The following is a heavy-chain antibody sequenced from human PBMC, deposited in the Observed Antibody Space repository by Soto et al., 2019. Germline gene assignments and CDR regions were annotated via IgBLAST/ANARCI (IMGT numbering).Heavy chain of an antibody. J-gene: IGHJ4*02. CDR2: IIPIFGTA. D-gene: IGHD3-22*01. V-gene: IGHV1-69*13. CDR3: ARDRYYSDSRGYYYYFHC. Sequence: SVKVSCKACGCTFSSYAISWVRQAPGQGLEWMGGIIPIFGTANYAQKFQGRVTITADESTSTAYMELSSLRSEDTAVYYCARDRYYSDSRGYYYYFHCWGQATLVTVSS. CDR1: GCTFSSYA.